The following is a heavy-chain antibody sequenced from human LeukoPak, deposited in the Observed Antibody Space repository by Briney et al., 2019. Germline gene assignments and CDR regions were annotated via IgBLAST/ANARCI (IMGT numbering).Heavy chain of an antibody. CDR1: GGSVNSGRYY. D-gene: IGHD6-13*01. CDR3: ARFIAAPYYFDY. J-gene: IGHJ4*02. Sequence: SETLSLTCTVSGGSVNSGRYYWSWIRQPAGKGLEWIGRIYTSGSTNYNPSLKSRVTMSVDTSKNQFSLRLSSVTAADTAVYYCARFIAAPYYFDYWGRGTLVTVSS. CDR2: IYTSGST. V-gene: IGHV4-61*02.